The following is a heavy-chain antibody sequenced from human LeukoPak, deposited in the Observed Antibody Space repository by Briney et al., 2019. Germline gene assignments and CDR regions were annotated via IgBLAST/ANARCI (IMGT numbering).Heavy chain of an antibody. Sequence: GGSLRLSCVASGFTFSSYGMHWVRQAPGKGLEWVAVISYDGSNKYYADSVKGRFTISRDNSKNTLYLQMNSLRAEDTAVYYCAKDNYDVWGQGTLVTVSS. V-gene: IGHV3-30*18. CDR1: GFTFSSYG. CDR3: AKDNYDV. D-gene: IGHD3-22*01. CDR2: ISYDGSNK. J-gene: IGHJ4*02.